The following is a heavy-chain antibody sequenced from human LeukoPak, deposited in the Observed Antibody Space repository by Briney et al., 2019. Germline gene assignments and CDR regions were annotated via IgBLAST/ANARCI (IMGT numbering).Heavy chain of an antibody. CDR2: ISSSSSTI. CDR3: ARGATSSSSDY. CDR1: GFTFSSYS. D-gene: IGHD6-13*01. Sequence: GGSLRLSCAASGFTFSSYSMNWVRQAPGKGLEWVSYISSSSSTIYYADSVKGRFTISRDNAKNSPYLQMNSLRAEDTAVYYCARGATSSSSDYWGQGTLVTVSS. J-gene: IGHJ4*02. V-gene: IGHV3-48*01.